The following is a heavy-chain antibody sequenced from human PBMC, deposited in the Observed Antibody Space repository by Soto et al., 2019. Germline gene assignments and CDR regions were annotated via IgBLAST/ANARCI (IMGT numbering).Heavy chain of an antibody. V-gene: IGHV4-30-4*01. D-gene: IGHD6-6*01. CDR3: ARVRVEYSSSSNYYYYGMDV. J-gene: IGHJ6*02. CDR1: GGSISSGDYY. CDR2: IYYSGST. Sequence: SETLSLTCTVSGGSISSGDYYWSWIRQPPGKGLEWIGYIYYSGSTYYNPSLKSRVTISVDTSKNQFSLKLSSVTAADTAVYYCARVRVEYSSSSNYYYYGMDVWGQGTTVTVSS.